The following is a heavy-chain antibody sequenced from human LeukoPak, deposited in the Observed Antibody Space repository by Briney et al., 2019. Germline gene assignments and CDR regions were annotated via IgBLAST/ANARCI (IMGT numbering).Heavy chain of an antibody. CDR3: ATLRKQQLDYYYYYMDV. J-gene: IGHJ6*03. D-gene: IGHD6-13*01. CDR1: AAYISSYY. V-gene: IGHV4-59*01. Sequence: SETLSLTCTVSAAYISSYYWSWIRQPPGKGLEWIGYIYYSGSTNYNPSLKSRVTISVDTSKNQFSLKLSSVTDADEGVYYCATLRKQQLDYYYYYMDVWGKGTTVTVSS. CDR2: IYYSGST.